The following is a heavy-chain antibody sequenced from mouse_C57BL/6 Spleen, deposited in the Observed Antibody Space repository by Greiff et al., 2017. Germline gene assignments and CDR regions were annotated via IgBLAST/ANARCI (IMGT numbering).Heavy chain of an antibody. Sequence: EVHLVESGGGLVQPGGSLKLSCAASGFTFSDYGMAWVRQAPRKGPEWVAFISNLAYSIYYADTVTGRFTISRENAKNTLYLEMSSLRSEDTAMYYCARPNYYGSSSYWYFEVWGTGTTVTVSS. D-gene: IGHD1-1*01. CDR3: ARPNYYGSSSYWYFEV. J-gene: IGHJ1*03. V-gene: IGHV5-15*01. CDR2: ISNLAYSI. CDR1: GFTFSDYG.